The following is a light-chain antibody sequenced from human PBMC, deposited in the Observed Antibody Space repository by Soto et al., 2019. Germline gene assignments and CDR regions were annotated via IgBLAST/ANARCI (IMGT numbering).Light chain of an antibody. CDR1: QNINNW. J-gene: IGKJ3*01. CDR3: QQYNSYLT. CDR2: KAS. V-gene: IGKV1-5*03. Sequence: DIQMTQSPSTLSASVGDRVTITCRASQNINNWLAWYQQKPGKAPKLLIYKASGLESGVPSRFSGSGSGKDFPLISSRLQPDDFANYYCQQYNSYLTFGHGTKVDIQ.